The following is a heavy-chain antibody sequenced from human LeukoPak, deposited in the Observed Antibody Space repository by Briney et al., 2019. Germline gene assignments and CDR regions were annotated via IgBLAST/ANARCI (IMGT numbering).Heavy chain of an antibody. J-gene: IGHJ6*02. CDR3: ARGPQVAYYGMDV. CDR2: IWYDGSNK. D-gene: IGHD5-12*01. V-gene: IGHV3-33*08. CDR1: GFTFSSYG. Sequence: PGGSLRLSCAASGFTFSSYGMHWVRQAPGKGLEWVAVIWYDGSNKYYADSVKGRFTISRDNSKNTLYLQMSSLRAEDTAVYYCARGPQVAYYGMDVWGQGTTVTVSS.